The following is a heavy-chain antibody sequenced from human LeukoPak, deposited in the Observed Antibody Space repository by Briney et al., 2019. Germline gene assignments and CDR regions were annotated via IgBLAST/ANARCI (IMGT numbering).Heavy chain of an antibody. V-gene: IGHV1-69*05. CDR3: ATGYYDSSGYKY. J-gene: IGHJ4*02. Sequence: SVKVSCKASGGTFSSYAISWVRQAPGQGLEWMGGIIPIFGTANYAQKFQGRVTITTEESTSTAYMELSSLRSEDTAVYYCATGYYDSSGYKYWGQGTLVTVSS. CDR1: GGTFSSYA. CDR2: IIPIFGTA. D-gene: IGHD3-22*01.